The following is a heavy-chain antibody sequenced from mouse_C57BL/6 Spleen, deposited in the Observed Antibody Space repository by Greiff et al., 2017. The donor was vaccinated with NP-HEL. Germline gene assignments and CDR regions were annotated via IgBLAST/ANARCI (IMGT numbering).Heavy chain of an antibody. Sequence: EVQGVESGGDLVKPGGSLKLSCAASGFTFRSYGMSWVRQTPDKRLEWVATISSGGSYTYYPDSVKGRFTISRDNAKNTLYLQMSNLKSEDTAMYYCARHDEGYGGFAYWGQGTLVTVSA. J-gene: IGHJ3*01. V-gene: IGHV5-6*01. CDR3: ARHDEGYGGFAY. CDR1: GFTFRSYG. D-gene: IGHD2-3*01. CDR2: ISSGGSYT.